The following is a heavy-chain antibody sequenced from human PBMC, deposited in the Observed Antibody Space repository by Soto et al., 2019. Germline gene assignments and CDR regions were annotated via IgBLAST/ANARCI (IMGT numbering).Heavy chain of an antibody. Sequence: EVQLVESGRGLVQPGGFLRLFCAASGFTFSGSWMHWVRQAPGKGLVWVSRINGDGSGTSYADFVKGRFTISRDDAKNTLFLQMNGLRAEDTAVYYCARGIFGSGTANDYWGQGTLVTVSS. CDR2: INGDGSGT. D-gene: IGHD3-10*01. CDR1: GFTFSGSW. CDR3: ARGIFGSGTANDY. J-gene: IGHJ4*02. V-gene: IGHV3-74*01.